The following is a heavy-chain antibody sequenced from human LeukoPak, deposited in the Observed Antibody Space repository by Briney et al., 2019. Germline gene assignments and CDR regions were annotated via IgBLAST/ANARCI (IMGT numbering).Heavy chain of an antibody. CDR2: ISWNSGSI. CDR3: ARVRILTGYYIPAFDY. D-gene: IGHD3-9*01. CDR1: GFTFDDYA. V-gene: IGHV3-9*01. Sequence: GRSLRLSCAASGFTFDDYAMHWVRQAPGKGLEWVSGISWNSGSIGYADSVKGRFTISRDNAKNSLYLQMNSLRAEDTAVYYCARVRILTGYYIPAFDYWGQGTLVTVSS. J-gene: IGHJ4*02.